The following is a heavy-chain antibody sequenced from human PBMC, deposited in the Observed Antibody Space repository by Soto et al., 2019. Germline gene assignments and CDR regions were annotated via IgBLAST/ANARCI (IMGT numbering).Heavy chain of an antibody. Sequence: GGSLRLSCAASGFTFSSYAMSWVRQAPGKGLEWVSAISGSGGSTYYADSVKGRFTISRDNSKNTLYLQMNSLRAEDTAVYYCAKGPSTPDWPRYYYMDVWGKGTTVTVSS. D-gene: IGHD3-9*01. CDR2: ISGSGGST. V-gene: IGHV3-23*01. CDR1: GFTFSSYA. CDR3: AKGPSTPDWPRYYYMDV. J-gene: IGHJ6*03.